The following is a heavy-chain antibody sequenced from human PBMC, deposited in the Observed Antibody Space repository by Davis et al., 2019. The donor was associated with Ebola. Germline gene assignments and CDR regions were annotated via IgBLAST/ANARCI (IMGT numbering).Heavy chain of an antibody. V-gene: IGHV4-34*01. J-gene: IGHJ4*02. CDR1: GGSISTYY. D-gene: IGHD3-22*01. CDR2: INHSGST. CDR3: ARQNPGYYYDSSGYYSLYYFDY. Sequence: SETLSLTCTVSGGSISTYYWSWIRQPPGKGLEWIGEINHSGSTNYNPSLKSRVTISVDTSKNQFSLKLSSVTAADTAVYYCARQNPGYYYDSSGYYSLYYFDYWGQGTLVTVSS.